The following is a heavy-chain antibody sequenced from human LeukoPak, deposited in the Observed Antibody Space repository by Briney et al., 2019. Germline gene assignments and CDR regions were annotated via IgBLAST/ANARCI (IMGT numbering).Heavy chain of an antibody. J-gene: IGHJ6*03. CDR3: AKDKSIAAPVYYMDV. CDR1: GFTLSSYG. Sequence: GESLKISCAASGFTLSSYGMHWVRQAPGKGLEWVAFIRYDGSNKYYADSVKGRFTISRDNSKNTLYLQMNSLRAEDTAVYYCAKDKSIAAPVYYMDVWGKGTTVTVSS. CDR2: IRYDGSNK. V-gene: IGHV3-30*02. D-gene: IGHD6-6*01.